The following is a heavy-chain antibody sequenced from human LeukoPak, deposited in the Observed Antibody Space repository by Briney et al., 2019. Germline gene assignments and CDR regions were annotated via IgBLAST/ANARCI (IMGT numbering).Heavy chain of an antibody. D-gene: IGHD6-6*01. J-gene: IGHJ3*02. Sequence: GGSLRLSCAASGFTFSVYYMSLIRQAPGKGLEWVSYISSSGSTIYYADSVKGRFTISRDNAKNSLYLQMNSLRAEDTAVYYCARETSSSSWGAFDIWGQGTMVTVSS. CDR3: ARETSSSSWGAFDI. CDR1: GFTFSVYY. CDR2: ISSSGSTI. V-gene: IGHV3-11*04.